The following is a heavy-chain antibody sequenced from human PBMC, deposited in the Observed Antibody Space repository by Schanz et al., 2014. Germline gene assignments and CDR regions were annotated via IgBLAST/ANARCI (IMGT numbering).Heavy chain of an antibody. J-gene: IGHJ6*02. V-gene: IGHV3-23*01. Sequence: DVQLLESGGGLVQPGGSLRLSCAASGFTFNSYAMTWVRQAPGKGLEWVSSISHSGGSKYYADSVKGRFTISRDNSENSLYLQMNSLSAGDTAVFYCAKGMGYCSGVTCCDYYYYGLDVWGQGTTVTVSS. CDR3: AKGMGYCSGVTCCDYYYYGLDV. D-gene: IGHD2-15*01. CDR2: ISHSGGSK. CDR1: GFTFNSYA.